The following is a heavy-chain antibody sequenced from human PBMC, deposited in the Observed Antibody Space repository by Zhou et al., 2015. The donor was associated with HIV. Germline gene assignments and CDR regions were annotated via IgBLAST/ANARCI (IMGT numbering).Heavy chain of an antibody. Sequence: EVQLVESGGGLVQPGRSLRVSCAASGFTFDDFAMHWVRLVPGKGLEWVSGINWNGETVGYADSVKGRFAISRDNVKTSLSLQMNSLRSDDTALYYCAKSRGAAALAGFHYGLDVWGRGTTVTVSS. CDR2: INWNGETV. V-gene: IGHV3-9*01. CDR1: GFTFDDFA. D-gene: IGHD2-2*01. J-gene: IGHJ6*02. CDR3: AKSRGAAALAGFHYGLDV.